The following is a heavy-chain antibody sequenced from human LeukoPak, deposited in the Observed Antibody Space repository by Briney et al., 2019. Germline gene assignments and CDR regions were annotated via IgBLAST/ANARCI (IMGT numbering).Heavy chain of an antibody. D-gene: IGHD6-19*01. V-gene: IGHV1-18*01. CDR1: GYTFTSYG. Sequence: VASAKVSCKASGYTFTSYGISWVRQTPGQGLEWMGWISAYNGNTNYAQKLQGRVTMTTDTSTSTAYMELRSLRSDDTAVYYCAREGAVAGTENGGYYYYYGMDVWGQGTTVTVSS. CDR3: AREGAVAGTENGGYYYYYGMDV. CDR2: ISAYNGNT. J-gene: IGHJ6*02.